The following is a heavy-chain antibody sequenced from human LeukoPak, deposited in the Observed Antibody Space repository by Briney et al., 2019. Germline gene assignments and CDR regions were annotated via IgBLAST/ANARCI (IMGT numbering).Heavy chain of an antibody. Sequence: ASVKVSCKASGYTFSSYGISWVRQAPGQGLEWMGWISIYSGNTRYIEDLQGRLTMTTDTSTNTAYMEVRSLRSDDTAIYFCARGKYLDWGIHAHYFDSWGQGTLVTVSS. CDR1: GYTFSSYG. D-gene: IGHD3-9*01. V-gene: IGHV1-18*01. J-gene: IGHJ4*02. CDR3: ARGKYLDWGIHAHYFDS. CDR2: ISIYSGNT.